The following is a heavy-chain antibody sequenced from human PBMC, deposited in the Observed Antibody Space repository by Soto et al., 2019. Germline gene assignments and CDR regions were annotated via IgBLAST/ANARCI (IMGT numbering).Heavy chain of an antibody. CDR2: TYIRNA. Sequence: GASVKVSCKASGYTFTSYGISWVRQAPGQGLEWVGWTYIRNANYAQKFQGRVTMTTDTSTSTAYMELRSLRSDDTAIYYCARDNDRNLEYRGQGTLVTVSS. CDR1: GYTFTSYG. CDR3: ARDNDRNLEY. J-gene: IGHJ4*02. D-gene: IGHD1-1*01. V-gene: IGHV1-18*01.